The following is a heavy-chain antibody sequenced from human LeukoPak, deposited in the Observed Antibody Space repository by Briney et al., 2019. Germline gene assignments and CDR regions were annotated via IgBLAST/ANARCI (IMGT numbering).Heavy chain of an antibody. Sequence: PSETLSLTCTVSGGSISSSSYYWGWIRQPPGKGLEWIGSIYYSGSTYYNPSLKSRVTISVDTSKNQFSLKLSSVTAADTAVYYCARAYSSGWYGPVGTVLNSDRDPKRYYFDYWGQGTLVTVSS. D-gene: IGHD6-19*01. CDR3: ARAYSSGWYGPVGTVLNSDRDPKRYYFDY. CDR2: IYYSGST. V-gene: IGHV4-39*07. J-gene: IGHJ4*02. CDR1: GGSISSSSYY.